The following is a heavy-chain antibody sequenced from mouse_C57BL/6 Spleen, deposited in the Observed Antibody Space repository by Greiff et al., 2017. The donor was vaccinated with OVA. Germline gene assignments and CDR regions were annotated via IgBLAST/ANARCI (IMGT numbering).Heavy chain of an antibody. D-gene: IGHD1-2*01. Sequence: VQLQQSGAELVRPGASVTLSCKASGYTFTSYWITWVKQRPGQGLEWIGDIYPGSGSTNYNEKFTSQATLTVDTSSSPAYMQLSSLTSEDAAVYCCARSATYDCGCWGQGATLTVSS. V-gene: IGHV1-55*01. CDR3: ARSATYDCGC. J-gene: IGHJ2*01. CDR1: GYTFTSYW. CDR2: IYPGSGST.